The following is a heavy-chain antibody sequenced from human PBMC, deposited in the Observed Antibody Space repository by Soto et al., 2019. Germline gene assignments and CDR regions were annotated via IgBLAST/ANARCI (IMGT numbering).Heavy chain of an antibody. CDR2: MTCDGSNK. V-gene: IGHV3-30*18. CDR1: GFTFSSYG. D-gene: IGHD6-6*01. J-gene: IGHJ5*02. Sequence: PGGSLRLSCEASGFTFSSYGMHWVRQAPGKGLEWVAVMTCDGSNKYYADSVKGRFTISRDNSKKTLYLQMNSLRADDTALYYCAKDLTRQLAYWLDPWGQGTQVTVSS. CDR3: AKDLTRQLAYWLDP.